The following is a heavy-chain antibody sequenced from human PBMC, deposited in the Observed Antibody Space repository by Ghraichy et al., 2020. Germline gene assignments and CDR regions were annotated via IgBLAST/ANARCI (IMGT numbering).Heavy chain of an antibody. D-gene: IGHD4-23*01. CDR2: ISYSGST. CDR3: ARSRDTYGGKGRTEVFDI. J-gene: IGHJ3*02. CDR1: GGSISIYH. V-gene: IGHV4-59*01. Sequence: SETLSLTCTVSGGSISIYHWSWIRQPPGKGLEWIGYISYSGSTNYNPSLKSRVTISVHTSRNQISLKLNSVTAADAAVYYCARSRDTYGGKGRTEVFDIWGQGTVVTVSS.